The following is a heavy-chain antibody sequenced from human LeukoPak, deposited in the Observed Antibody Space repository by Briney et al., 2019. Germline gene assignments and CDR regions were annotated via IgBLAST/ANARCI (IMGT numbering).Heavy chain of an antibody. Sequence: ASVKVSCKASGYTFTTYGINWVRQAPGQGLEWMGWINTNTGNPTYAQGFTGRFVFSLDTSVCTAYLQISSLKGEDTAVYYCARDPYTSSSWYRGRANNWFDPWGQGSLVTVSS. V-gene: IGHV7-4-1*02. J-gene: IGHJ5*02. CDR3: ARDPYTSSSWYRGRANNWFDP. D-gene: IGHD6-13*01. CDR1: GYTFTTYG. CDR2: INTNTGNP.